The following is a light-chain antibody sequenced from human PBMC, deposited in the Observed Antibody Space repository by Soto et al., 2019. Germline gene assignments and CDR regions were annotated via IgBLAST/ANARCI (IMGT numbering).Light chain of an antibody. Sequence: EIVLTQSPGTLSLSPGERATLSCRASQSLRSSYLAWYQQKPGQAPRLLIYGASSRATGIPDRFSGSGSGTDFTLTISRLEPEDFAVYYCQQYGTSPLTFGGGAKVEIK. CDR3: QQYGTSPLT. CDR1: QSLRSSY. J-gene: IGKJ4*01. CDR2: GAS. V-gene: IGKV3-20*01.